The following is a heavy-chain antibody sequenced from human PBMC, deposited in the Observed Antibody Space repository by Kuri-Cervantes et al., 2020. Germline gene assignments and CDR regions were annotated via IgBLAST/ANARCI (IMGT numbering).Heavy chain of an antibody. CDR1: GFTFSSYA. D-gene: IGHD3-3*01. V-gene: IGHV2-26*01. J-gene: IGHJ4*02. CDR3: ARIFTIFGVVYDY. Sequence: ESLKISCAASGFTFSSYAMSWVRQAPGKGLEWLAHIFSNDGKSYNTSLKSRLTISKDTSKSQVVLTMTNMDPVDTATYYCARIFTIFGVVYDYWGQGTLVTVSS. CDR2: IFSNDGK.